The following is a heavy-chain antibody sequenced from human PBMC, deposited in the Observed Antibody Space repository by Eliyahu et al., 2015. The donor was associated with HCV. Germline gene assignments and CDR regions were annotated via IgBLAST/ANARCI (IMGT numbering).Heavy chain of an antibody. CDR1: GFTFGDXA. CDR2: IRSKAYGGTT. Sequence: EVQLVESGGGLVKPGRSLRLSCTGSGFTFGDXAMSWFRPAPGXGLGWVGFIRSKAYGGTTEYATSVKGRFTISRDDSKSIAYLQMNSLKTEDTAVYYCTRDRGDEYYDFWSGYYSYRPYYFDYWGQGTLVTVSS. D-gene: IGHD3-3*01. J-gene: IGHJ4*02. V-gene: IGHV3-49*05. CDR3: TRDRGDEYYDFWSGYYSYRPYYFDY.